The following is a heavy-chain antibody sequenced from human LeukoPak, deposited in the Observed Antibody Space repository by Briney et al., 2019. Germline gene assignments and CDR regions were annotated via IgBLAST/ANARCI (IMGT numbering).Heavy chain of an antibody. CDR3: TTVLELGWYSSSWYGEYFQH. J-gene: IGHJ1*01. Sequence: GGSLRLSCAASGFTISSNYMSWVRQAPGKGLEWVGRIKSKTDGGTTDYAAPVKGRFTISRDDSKNMLYLQMNSLKTEDTAEYYCTTVLELGWYSSSWYGEYFQHWGQGTLVTVSS. D-gene: IGHD6-13*01. CDR2: IKSKTDGGTT. CDR1: GFTISSNY. V-gene: IGHV3-15*01.